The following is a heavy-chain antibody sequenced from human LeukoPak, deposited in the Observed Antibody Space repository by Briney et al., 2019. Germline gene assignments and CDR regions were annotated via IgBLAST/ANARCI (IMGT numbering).Heavy chain of an antibody. CDR3: ARGSYYGSGSYGFDI. CDR2: IYTGGST. J-gene: IGHJ3*02. V-gene: IGHV4-61*02. CDR1: GGSISSGSYY. D-gene: IGHD3-10*01. Sequence: SPSETLSLTCTVSGGSISSGSYYWSWIRQPAGKGLEWIGRIYTGGSTNYNPSLKSRVTISVDTSKNQFSLKLSSVTAADTAVYYCARGSYYGSGSYGFDIWGQGTMVTVSS.